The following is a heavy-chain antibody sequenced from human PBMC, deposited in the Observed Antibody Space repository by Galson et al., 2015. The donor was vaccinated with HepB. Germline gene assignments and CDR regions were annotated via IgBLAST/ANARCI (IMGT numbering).Heavy chain of an antibody. CDR1: GYTLTELS. J-gene: IGHJ4*02. CDR2: FDPEDGET. V-gene: IGHV1-24*01. CDR3: ATYIVVVPAAFDY. Sequence: SVKVSCKVSGYTLTELSMHWVRQAPGEGLEWMGGFDPEDGETIYAQKFQGRVTMTEDTSTDTAYMELSSLRSEDTAVYYCATYIVVVPAAFDYWGQGTLVTVSS. D-gene: IGHD2-2*01.